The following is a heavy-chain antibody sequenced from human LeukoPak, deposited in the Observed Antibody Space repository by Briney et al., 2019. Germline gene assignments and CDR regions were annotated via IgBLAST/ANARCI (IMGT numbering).Heavy chain of an antibody. D-gene: IGHD3-22*01. CDR3: AVNAYYYDSSGYYPFDY. CDR1: GFTFSSYG. J-gene: IGHJ4*02. CDR2: IRYDGSNK. Sequence: PGGSLRLSSAASGFTFSSYGMHWVRQAPGKGLEWVAFIRYDGSNKYYADSVKGRFTISRDNSKNTLYLQMNSLRAEDTAVYYCAVNAYYYDSSGYYPFDYWGQGTLVTVSS. V-gene: IGHV3-30*02.